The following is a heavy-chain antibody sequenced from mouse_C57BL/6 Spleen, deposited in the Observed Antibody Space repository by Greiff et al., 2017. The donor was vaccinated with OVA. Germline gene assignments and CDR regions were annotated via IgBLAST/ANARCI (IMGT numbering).Heavy chain of an antibody. Sequence: VQLQQSGPDLVKPGASVKISCKASGYSFTDYNLNWVKQSNGKSLEWIGVINPNYGTTCYHQKFKGKATLTVDQSSSTAHMQLNSLTSEDTEVYYCATGSSSYGMDYWGQGTSVTVSS. J-gene: IGHJ4*01. CDR2: INPNYGTT. D-gene: IGHD1-1*01. CDR1: GYSFTDYN. V-gene: IGHV1-39*01. CDR3: ATGSSSYGMDY.